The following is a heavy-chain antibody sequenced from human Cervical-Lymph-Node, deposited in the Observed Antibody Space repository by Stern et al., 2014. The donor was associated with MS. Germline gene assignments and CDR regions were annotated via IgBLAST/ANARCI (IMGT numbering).Heavy chain of an antibody. CDR3: ARDRGYYFDY. D-gene: IGHD3-10*01. Sequence: VQLVQSGPGLVKPSQTLSLTCTVSGGSISSGDYYWSWIRQPPGKGLEWIGYISYSGSTYYNPSLKSRGTISVDTSKNQFSLKLSSVTAADTAMYYCARDRGYYFDYWGQGTLVTVSS. V-gene: IGHV4-30-4*01. CDR1: GGSISSGDYY. CDR2: ISYSGST. J-gene: IGHJ4*02.